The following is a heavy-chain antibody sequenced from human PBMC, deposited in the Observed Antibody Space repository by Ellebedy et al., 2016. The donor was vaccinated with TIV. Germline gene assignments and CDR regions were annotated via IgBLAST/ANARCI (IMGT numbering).Heavy chain of an antibody. V-gene: IGHV1-18*04. CDR1: GYTFTSYG. J-gene: IGHJ4*02. CDR2: ISAYNGNT. D-gene: IGHD6-19*01. CDR3: ALSSGWSTRQSYYFDY. Sequence: ASVKVSXXASGYTFTSYGISWVRQAPGQGLEWMGWISAYNGNTNYAQKLQGRVTMTTDTSTSTAYMELRSLRSDDTAVYYCALSSGWSTRQSYYFDYWGQGTLVTVSS.